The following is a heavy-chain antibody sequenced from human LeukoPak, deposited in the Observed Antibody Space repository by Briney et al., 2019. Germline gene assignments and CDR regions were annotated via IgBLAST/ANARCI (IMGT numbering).Heavy chain of an antibody. CDR3: AKGLRSWYYFDY. Sequence: PGGSLRLSCAASGFTFSSYAMSWVRQAPGKGLEWVSAISGSGGSTYYADSVKGRFTISRDNSKNTLYLQMNSLRAEDTVVYYCAKGLRSWYYFDYWGQGTLVTVSP. D-gene: IGHD6-13*01. J-gene: IGHJ4*02. CDR1: GFTFSSYA. V-gene: IGHV3-23*01. CDR2: ISGSGGST.